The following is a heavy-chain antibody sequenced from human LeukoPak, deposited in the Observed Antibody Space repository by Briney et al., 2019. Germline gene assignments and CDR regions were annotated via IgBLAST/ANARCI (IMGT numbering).Heavy chain of an antibody. D-gene: IGHD3-22*01. CDR1: GYTFTSYF. CDR2: INPGGGST. Sequence: ASVKVSCKASGYTFTSYFIHWVRQAPGQGLEWMGVINPGGGSTSYAQKFQGRVTMTRDTSTTAIYMELSSLRSEDTALYFCARENSGHYQVYFQHWGQGTLVTVSS. J-gene: IGHJ1*01. V-gene: IGHV1-46*01. CDR3: ARENSGHYQVYFQH.